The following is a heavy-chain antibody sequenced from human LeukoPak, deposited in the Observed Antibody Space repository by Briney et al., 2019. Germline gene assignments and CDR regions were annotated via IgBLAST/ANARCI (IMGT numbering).Heavy chain of an antibody. J-gene: IGHJ5*02. Sequence: SETLSLTCAVYGGSFSGYYWSWIRQPPGKGLEWIGEINHSGSTYYNPSLKSRVTISVDTSKNQFSLKLSSVTAADTAVYYCAREITDYYGSEDSNWFDPWGQGTLVTVSS. V-gene: IGHV4-34*01. CDR2: INHSGST. D-gene: IGHD3-10*01. CDR3: AREITDYYGSEDSNWFDP. CDR1: GGSFSGYY.